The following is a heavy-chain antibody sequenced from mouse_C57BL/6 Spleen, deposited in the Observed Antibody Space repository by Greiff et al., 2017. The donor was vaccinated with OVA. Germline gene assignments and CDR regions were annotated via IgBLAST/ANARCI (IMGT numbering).Heavy chain of an antibody. D-gene: IGHD1-1*01. Sequence: EVKLMESGGGLVKPGGSLTLSCAASGFTFSDYGMHWVRQAPEKGLEWVAYISSGSSTIYYADTVKGRFTISRDNAKTTLFLQMTSLRSEDTAMYYCARGGYYYGSSLDVWGTGTTVTVSS. J-gene: IGHJ1*03. CDR2: ISSGSSTI. V-gene: IGHV5-17*01. CDR3: ARGGYYYGSSLDV. CDR1: GFTFSDYG.